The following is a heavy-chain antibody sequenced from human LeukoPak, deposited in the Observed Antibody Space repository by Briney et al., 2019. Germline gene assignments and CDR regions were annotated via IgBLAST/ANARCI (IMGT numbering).Heavy chain of an antibody. Sequence: PSETLSLTCTVSGGSDSSYYWSWIRQPPGKGLEWIGYIYSSENTKYNSSLESRVTMSVDTSKNQFFLKLSSVTAADTAVYYCARFHSGPSGWYVLWYFDLWGRGTLVTVSS. V-gene: IGHV4-4*09. CDR1: GGSDSSYY. CDR2: IYSSENT. J-gene: IGHJ2*01. CDR3: ARFHSGPSGWYVLWYFDL. D-gene: IGHD6-19*01.